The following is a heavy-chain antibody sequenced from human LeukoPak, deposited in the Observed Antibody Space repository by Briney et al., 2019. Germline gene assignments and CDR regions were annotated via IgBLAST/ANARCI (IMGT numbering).Heavy chain of an antibody. CDR3: TTQSNSSPLGY. D-gene: IGHD6-13*01. J-gene: IGHJ4*02. CDR2: IKSITDDGTT. CDR1: GFTFNNAW. V-gene: IGHV3-15*01. Sequence: SGGSLRLSCAASGFTFNNAWMSWVRQAPGKGLEWVGRIKSITDDGTTDYAAPVKGRFTISRDDSKNTLYLQMNSLKTEDTAVCYCTTQSNSSPLGYRGQGTLVTVSS.